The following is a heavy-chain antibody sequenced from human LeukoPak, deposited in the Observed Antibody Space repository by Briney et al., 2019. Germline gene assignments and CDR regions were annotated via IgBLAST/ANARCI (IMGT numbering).Heavy chain of an antibody. J-gene: IGHJ4*02. Sequence: GASVKVSCKASGYTFTSYGISWLRQAPRQGLEWMGWISAYNGNTNYAQKLQGRVTMTTDTSTSTAYMELRSLRSDDTAVYYCARVRGSYSQYYFDYWGQGTLVTVSS. V-gene: IGHV1-18*01. CDR3: ARVRGSYSQYYFDY. CDR2: ISAYNGNT. CDR1: GYTFTSYG. D-gene: IGHD1-26*01.